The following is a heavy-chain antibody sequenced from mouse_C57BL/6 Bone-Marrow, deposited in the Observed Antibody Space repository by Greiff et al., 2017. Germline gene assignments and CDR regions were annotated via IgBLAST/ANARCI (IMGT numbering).Heavy chain of an antibody. CDR3: TRAHYYGSSYDY. J-gene: IGHJ2*01. V-gene: IGHV1-15*01. Sequence: VQLQQSGAELVRPGASVTLSCKASGYTFTDYEMNWVKQTPVHGLEWIGAIDPETGGTAYNQKFKGKAILTADKSSSSAYMELRSLTSEDSAVYYGTRAHYYGSSYDYWGQGTTLTVSS. D-gene: IGHD1-1*01. CDR2: IDPETGGT. CDR1: GYTFTDYE.